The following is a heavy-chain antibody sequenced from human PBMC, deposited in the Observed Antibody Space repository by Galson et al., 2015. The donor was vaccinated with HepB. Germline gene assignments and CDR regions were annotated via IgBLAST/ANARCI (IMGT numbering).Heavy chain of an antibody. CDR3: TRDAYYDSTGNYYFDY. V-gene: IGHV3-49*04. Sequence: SLRLSCAVSRFTFGDYTMSWVRQAPGKGLEWVGFIRSKAYGGTTEYAAPVKGRFTISRDDSKGIAYLQMNSLKTEDTAVYYCTRDAYYDSTGNYYFDYWGQGTLVTVSS. J-gene: IGHJ4*02. D-gene: IGHD3-22*01. CDR1: RFTFGDYT. CDR2: IRSKAYGGTT.